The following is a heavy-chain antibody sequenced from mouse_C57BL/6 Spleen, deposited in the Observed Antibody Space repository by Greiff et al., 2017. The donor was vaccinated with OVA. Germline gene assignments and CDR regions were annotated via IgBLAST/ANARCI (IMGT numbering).Heavy chain of an antibody. D-gene: IGHD3-2*02. J-gene: IGHJ2*01. CDR1: GFTFSDYY. Sequence: EVKVVESEGGLVQPGSSMKLSCTASGFTFSDYYMAWVRQVPEKGLEWVANINYDGSSTYYLDSLKSRFIISRDNAKNILYLQMSSLKSEDTATDYCARTAQGVDYWGQGTTLTVSS. CDR3: ARTAQGVDY. CDR2: INYDGSST. V-gene: IGHV5-16*01.